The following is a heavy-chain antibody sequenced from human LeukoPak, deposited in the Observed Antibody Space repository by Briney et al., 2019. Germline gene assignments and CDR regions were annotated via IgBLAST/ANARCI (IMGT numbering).Heavy chain of an antibody. J-gene: IGHJ4*02. CDR1: GGSISSYY. D-gene: IGHD3-10*01. Sequence: SETLSLTCTVSGGSISSYYWSWIRQPPGKGLEWIGYIYYSGSTNYNPSLKSRVTISVDTSKNQFSLKLSSVTAADTAVYYCARGVDYYGVWGQGTLVTVSS. V-gene: IGHV4-59*01. CDR3: ARGVDYYGV. CDR2: IYYSGST.